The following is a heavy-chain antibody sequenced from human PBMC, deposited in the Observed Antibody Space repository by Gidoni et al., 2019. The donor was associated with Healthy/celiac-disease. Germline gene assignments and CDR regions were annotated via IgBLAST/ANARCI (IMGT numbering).Heavy chain of an antibody. Sequence: EVQLLEAGGGAVQPGGSLRLSCAASGFTLSSYAMGWVRQAPGKGLEWVAAISGSGGSTYYADSVKGRFTSSRDNSKNPLYLQMSSLRAEDAAVYYCAKGKWELLFFGYWGQGTLVTVSS. CDR3: AKGKWELLFFGY. CDR2: ISGSGGST. CDR1: GFTLSSYA. J-gene: IGHJ4*02. V-gene: IGHV3-23*01. D-gene: IGHD1-26*01.